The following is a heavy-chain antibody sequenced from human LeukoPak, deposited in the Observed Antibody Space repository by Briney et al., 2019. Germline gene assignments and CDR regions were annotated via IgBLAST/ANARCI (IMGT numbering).Heavy chain of an antibody. CDR1: VGSISSYY. CDR2: IYACGST. D-gene: IGHD6-13*01. V-gene: IGHV4-4*07. J-gene: IGHJ5*02. CDR3: ARAYSSSWYFNWFDP. Sequence: SETLSLTCTVSVGSISSYYWSWIRQPAGKGLEGIGRIYACGSTAYNPSLKSRVTMSVDTSKNQFSLKLNSVTAADTAVYYCARAYSSSWYFNWFDPWGQGTLVTVSS.